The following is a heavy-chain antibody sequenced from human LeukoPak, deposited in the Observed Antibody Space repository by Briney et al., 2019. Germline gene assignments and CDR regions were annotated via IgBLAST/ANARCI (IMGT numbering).Heavy chain of an antibody. Sequence: SETLSLTCTVSGGSISGSSYYWGWIRQPPGKGLEWIGSIYYSGSTYYNPSLKSRVTISVDTSKNQFSLKLNSVTATDTAVYYCASDDSSGYTTFDYWGQGTLVTVSS. CDR2: IYYSGST. CDR3: ASDDSSGYTTFDY. CDR1: GGSISGSSYY. J-gene: IGHJ4*02. V-gene: IGHV4-39*02. D-gene: IGHD3-22*01.